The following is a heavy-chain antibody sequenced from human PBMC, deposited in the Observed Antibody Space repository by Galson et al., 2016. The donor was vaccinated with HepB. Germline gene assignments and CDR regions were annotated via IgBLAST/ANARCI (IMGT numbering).Heavy chain of an antibody. V-gene: IGHV1-18*01. Sequence: SVKVSCKASGYHFLNYGISWVRQAPGQGLEWMGWISTYNGKTRSAQKVQDRVTMTTDTSTGTGYMEFRSLTSKDTSVYYCATYNVSLGDYNAFDFWGQGTLVIVSS. CDR1: GYHFLNYG. J-gene: IGHJ4*02. CDR2: ISTYNGKT. CDR3: ATYNVSLGDYNAFDF. D-gene: IGHD3-10*01.